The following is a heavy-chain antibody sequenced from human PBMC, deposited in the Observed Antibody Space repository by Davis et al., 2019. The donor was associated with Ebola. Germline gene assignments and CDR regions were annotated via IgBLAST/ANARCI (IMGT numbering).Heavy chain of an antibody. D-gene: IGHD2-15*01. V-gene: IGHV3-74*01. CDR1: EFTFSSYW. J-gene: IGHJ6*02. Sequence: GESLKISCAASEFTFSSYWMHWVRQAPGKGLVWVSRINSDGRTTAYADSVKGRFTISRDNSKNTLYLQMNSLRAEDTAVYYCAKGPLDIVVVVAANYGMDVWGQGTTVTVSS. CDR3: AKGPLDIVVVVAANYGMDV. CDR2: INSDGRTT.